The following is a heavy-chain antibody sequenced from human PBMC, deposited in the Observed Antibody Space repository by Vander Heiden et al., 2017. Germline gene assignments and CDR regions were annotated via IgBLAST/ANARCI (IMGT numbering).Heavy chain of an antibody. Sequence: QVQLVESGGGVVKPGGSLRLSGAASGFTFSDYYMSGIRQAPGKGLEWVSYISSSSSYTNYADSVKGRFTISRDNAKNSLYLQMNSLRAEDTAVYYCARRGHSGYDLGGFDYWGQGTLVTVSS. J-gene: IGHJ4*02. D-gene: IGHD5-12*01. CDR3: ARRGHSGYDLGGFDY. CDR1: GFTFSDYY. CDR2: ISSSSSYT. V-gene: IGHV3-11*06.